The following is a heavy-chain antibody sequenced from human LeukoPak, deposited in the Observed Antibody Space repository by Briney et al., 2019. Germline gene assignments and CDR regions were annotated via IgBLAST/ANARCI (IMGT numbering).Heavy chain of an antibody. CDR1: GFTFSSYA. Sequence: GGSLRLSCAASGFTFSSYAMRWVRQALGKGLEWVSAISSSGDSTYYADSVKGRFTISRDNSKNTLYLQMNSLRAEDTAVYYCAKRLQFCSGGICYPVAFDYWGQGTLVTVSS. D-gene: IGHD2-15*01. CDR2: ISSSGDST. V-gene: IGHV3-23*01. J-gene: IGHJ4*02. CDR3: AKRLQFCSGGICYPVAFDY.